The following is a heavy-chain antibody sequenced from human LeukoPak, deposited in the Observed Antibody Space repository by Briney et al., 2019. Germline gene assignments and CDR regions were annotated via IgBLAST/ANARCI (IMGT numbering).Heavy chain of an antibody. CDR2: ISAYNGNT. CDR3: ARDPRGLRRITMIVVAVSHYFDY. Sequence: GASVKVSCKASGYTFTSYGISWVRQAPGQGLEWMGWISAYNGNTNYAQKLQGRVTMTTDTSTSTAYMELRSLRSDDTAVYYCARDPRGLRRITMIVVAVSHYFDYWGQGTLVTVSS. CDR1: GYTFTSYG. V-gene: IGHV1-18*01. D-gene: IGHD3-22*01. J-gene: IGHJ4*02.